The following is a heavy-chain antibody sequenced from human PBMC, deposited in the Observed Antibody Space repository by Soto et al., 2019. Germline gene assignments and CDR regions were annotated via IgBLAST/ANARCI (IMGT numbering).Heavy chain of an antibody. V-gene: IGHV4-34*01. CDR3: ARAPRTYYYDSKGLGLDY. J-gene: IGHJ4*02. CDR2: INHSGST. CDR1: GGSFSGYY. D-gene: IGHD3-22*01. Sequence: PSETLSLTCAVYGGSFSGYYWSWIRQPPGKGLEWIGEINHSGSTNYNPSLKSRVTISLDTSKNQFSLKLSSVTAADTAVYYCARAPRTYYYDSKGLGLDYWGQGTLVTVSS.